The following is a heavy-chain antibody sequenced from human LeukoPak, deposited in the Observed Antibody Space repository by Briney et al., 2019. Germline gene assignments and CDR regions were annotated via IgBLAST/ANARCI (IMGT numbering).Heavy chain of an antibody. Sequence: PSETLSLTCAVYGGSFSGYYWSWVRQPPGKGLEWMGEINHSGSTNYNPSLKSRVTISVDTSKNQFSLKLSSVTAADTAVYYCARGPSGYCSGGSCYKRGGRDYWGQGTLVTVSS. V-gene: IGHV4-34*01. CDR1: GGSFSGYY. CDR3: ARGPSGYCSGGSCYKRGGRDY. D-gene: IGHD2-15*01. J-gene: IGHJ4*02. CDR2: INHSGST.